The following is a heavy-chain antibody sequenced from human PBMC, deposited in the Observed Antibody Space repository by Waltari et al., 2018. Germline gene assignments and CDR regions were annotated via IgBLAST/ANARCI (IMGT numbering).Heavy chain of an antibody. CDR2: ISKSDGAT. CDR1: GFTFANYA. Sequence: EVQLVESGGGLVQPGGSLRLSCAASGFTFANYAMSWVRQAPGKGLEWFSIISKSDGATYYTGTVKGRFTISRDNSQNMLYLQMNSLRDEDTAVYYCAIVIQWWFPGNMNVWGQGTTVTVSS. D-gene: IGHD2-15*01. V-gene: IGHV3-23*04. J-gene: IGHJ6*02. CDR3: AIVIQWWFPGNMNV.